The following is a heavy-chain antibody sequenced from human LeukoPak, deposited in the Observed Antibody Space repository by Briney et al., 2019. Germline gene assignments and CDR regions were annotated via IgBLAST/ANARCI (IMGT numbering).Heavy chain of an antibody. V-gene: IGHV3-48*03. CDR3: ARGLTGDYDDY. Sequence: PGGSLRLSCAASGFTFSSYEMNWVRQAPGKGLELVSYISSSGSTIYYADSVKGRFTISRDNAKNSLYLQMNSLRAEDTAVYYCARGLTGDYDDYWGQGTLVTVSS. D-gene: IGHD1-14*01. CDR1: GFTFSSYE. CDR2: ISSSGSTI. J-gene: IGHJ4*02.